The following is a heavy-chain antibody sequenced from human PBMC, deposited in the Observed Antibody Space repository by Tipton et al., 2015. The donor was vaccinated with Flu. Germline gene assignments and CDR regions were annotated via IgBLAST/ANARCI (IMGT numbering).Heavy chain of an antibody. V-gene: IGHV3-7*01. CDR1: GFTFSSYW. Sequence: GSLRLSCAASGFTFSSYWMSWVRQAPGKGLEWVANIKQDGSEKCYVDSVKGRFTISRDDAKNSLYLQMNSLRAEDTAVYYCARVPMRRYYGSGRGAFDYWGQGTLVTVSS. J-gene: IGHJ4*02. CDR2: IKQDGSEK. D-gene: IGHD3-10*01. CDR3: ARVPMRRYYGSGRGAFDY.